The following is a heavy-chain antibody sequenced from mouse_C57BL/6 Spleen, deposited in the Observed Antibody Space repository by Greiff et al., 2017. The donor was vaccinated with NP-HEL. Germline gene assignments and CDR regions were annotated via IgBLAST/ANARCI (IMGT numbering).Heavy chain of an antibody. CDR1: GYTFTSYW. D-gene: IGHD3-2*02. Sequence: VQLQQPGAELVMPGASVKLSCKASGYTFTSYWMHWVKQRPGQGLEWIGEIDPSDSYTNYNQKFKGKSTLTVDKSSSTAYMQLSSLTSEDSAVYYCARGDAAQASSFDYWGQGTTLTVSS. V-gene: IGHV1-69*01. CDR3: ARGDAAQASSFDY. J-gene: IGHJ2*01. CDR2: IDPSDSYT.